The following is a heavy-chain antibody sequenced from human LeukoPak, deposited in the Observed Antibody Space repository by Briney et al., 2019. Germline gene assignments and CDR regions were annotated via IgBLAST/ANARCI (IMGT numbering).Heavy chain of an antibody. CDR1: GFTFSTYA. J-gene: IGHJ4*02. CDR3: AKGYISGWYYFDY. CDR2: ISGSGGNT. V-gene: IGHV3-23*01. Sequence: GGSLRLSCAASGFTFSTYAMSWVRQAPGKGLEWVSTISGSGGNTYYADSVKGRFTISRDNSENTLYLQMNSLRADDTAVYYCAKGYISGWYYFDYWGQGTPVTVSS. D-gene: IGHD6-19*01.